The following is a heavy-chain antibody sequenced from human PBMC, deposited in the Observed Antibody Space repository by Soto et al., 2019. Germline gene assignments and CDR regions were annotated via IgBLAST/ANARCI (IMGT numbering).Heavy chain of an antibody. CDR3: SRRNRAAGTEFHY. D-gene: IGHD6-13*01. V-gene: IGHV4-30-2*01. CDR2: IYHSGST. J-gene: IGHJ4*02. Sequence: TLSLTCAVSGGSISSGGYSWSWIRQPPGKGLEWIGYIYHSGSTYYNPSLKSRVTISVDRSKNQFSLKLSSVTAADTAVYYCSRRNRAAGTEFHYSGQATLVTVS. CDR1: GGSISSGGYS.